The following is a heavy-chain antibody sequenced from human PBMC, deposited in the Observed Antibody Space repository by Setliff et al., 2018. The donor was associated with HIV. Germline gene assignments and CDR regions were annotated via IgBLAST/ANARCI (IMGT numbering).Heavy chain of an antibody. CDR1: GGSISNHY. J-gene: IGHJ4*02. Sequence: PSETLSLTCTVSGGSISNHYWGWIRQPPGKGLEFIGNIHYSGSTKYNPSLTSRVTISVDTSKNQFSLNLNSVTAADTAVYYCARVLYGGGSWPFDYWGQGTLVTVSS. CDR3: ARVLYGGGSWPFDY. CDR2: IHYSGST. D-gene: IGHD3-10*01. V-gene: IGHV4-59*11.